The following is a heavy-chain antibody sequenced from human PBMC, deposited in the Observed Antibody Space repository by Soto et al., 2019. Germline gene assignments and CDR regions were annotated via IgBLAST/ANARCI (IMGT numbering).Heavy chain of an antibody. CDR1: GFSFSSGDA. CDR2: IDDSGSGT. Sequence: EVQLLDSGGGLVHPGGSLRLSCAASGFSFSSGDAMSWVRQAPGKGLEWVSTIDDSGSGTFYADSVKGRFTISRDNSKNTLWLKMNSLGADDTARYFCVKARYVYHRGYFDYWGQGTLVTVSS. D-gene: IGHD5-12*01. J-gene: IGHJ4*02. CDR3: VKARYVYHRGYFDY. V-gene: IGHV3-23*05.